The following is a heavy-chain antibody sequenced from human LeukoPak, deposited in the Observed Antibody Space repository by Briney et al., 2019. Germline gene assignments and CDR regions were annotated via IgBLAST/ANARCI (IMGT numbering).Heavy chain of an antibody. J-gene: IGHJ4*02. CDR2: IKEDGTEK. V-gene: IGHV3-7*01. CDR3: ARDRCGYSGCPFDY. D-gene: IGHD5-12*01. Sequence: GGSLRLSCVVSGFTFSNWWMSWVRQAPGKGLEYVANIKEDGTEKNYMDSAKGRFTISRDNAKNSLYLQMNSLRAEDTAVYYCARDRCGYSGCPFDYWGQGTLVTVSS. CDR1: GFTFSNWW.